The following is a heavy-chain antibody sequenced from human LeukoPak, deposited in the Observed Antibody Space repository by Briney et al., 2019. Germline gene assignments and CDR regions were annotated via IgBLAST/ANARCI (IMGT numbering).Heavy chain of an antibody. CDR2: IHHTGSA. CDR3: ARPRSGRAFDI. J-gene: IGHJ3*02. CDR1: GGSLSDYY. D-gene: IGHD3-3*01. V-gene: IGHV4-34*01. Sequence: SETLSLTCAVYGGSLSDYYWSWIRQPPGRGLEWIGEIHHTGSANYNPSLKSRVTISVDTSKHQFSPRLSSVAAADTAVYYCARPRSGRAFDIWGQGTMVTVSS.